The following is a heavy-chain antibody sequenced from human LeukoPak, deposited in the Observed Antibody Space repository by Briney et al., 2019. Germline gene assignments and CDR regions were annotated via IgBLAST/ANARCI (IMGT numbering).Heavy chain of an antibody. V-gene: IGHV4-4*02. Sequence: SETLSLTCGVSGGSITTTNFWSWVRQAPGQGLEWIGEISLSGLTNYNSSLSSRVTISLDRAKNHLSLNLRSVTAADTAVYYCARDLEYWGQGTLVTVSS. CDR2: ISLSGLT. CDR1: GGSITTTNF. CDR3: ARDLEY. J-gene: IGHJ4*02.